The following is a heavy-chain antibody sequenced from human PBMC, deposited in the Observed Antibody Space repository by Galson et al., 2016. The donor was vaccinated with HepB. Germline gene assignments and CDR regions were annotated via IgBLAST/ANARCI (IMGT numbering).Heavy chain of an antibody. Sequence: CAISGDSVSSNSGAWNWIRQSPSRGLEWLGRTYYRSKWYDDYAVSFKSRITINPDTSKNQFSLQLNSVTPEGTAVYYCARGTALTGLDFWGQGTLVTVSS. CDR2: TYYRSKWYD. CDR3: ARGTALTGLDF. CDR1: GDSVSSNSGA. J-gene: IGHJ4*02. V-gene: IGHV6-1*01. D-gene: IGHD2-21*02.